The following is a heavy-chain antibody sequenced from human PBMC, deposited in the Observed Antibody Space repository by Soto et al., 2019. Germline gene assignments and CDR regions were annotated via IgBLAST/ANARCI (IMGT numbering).Heavy chain of an antibody. CDR3: AREWDGDGYNSGWFDP. D-gene: IGHD5-12*01. Sequence: ASVKVSCKASGYTFTSYGISWVRQAPGQGLEWMGWISAYNGNTNYAQKFQGRDTMTTDTSTSTGYMELRSLRSDDTAVYYCAREWDGDGYNSGWFDPWGQGTLVTVSS. V-gene: IGHV1-18*01. J-gene: IGHJ5*02. CDR1: GYTFTSYG. CDR2: ISAYNGNT.